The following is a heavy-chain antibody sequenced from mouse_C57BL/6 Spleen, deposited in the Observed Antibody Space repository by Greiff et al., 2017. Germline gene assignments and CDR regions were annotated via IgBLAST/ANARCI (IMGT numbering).Heavy chain of an antibody. CDR2: INSDGGST. V-gene: IGHV5-2*01. J-gene: IGHJ3*01. CDR1: EYEFPSHD. CDR3: ARQDYGTPFAY. D-gene: IGHD1-1*01. Sequence: EVQVVESGGGLVQPGESLKLSCESNEYEFPSHDMSWVRKTPEKRLELVAAINSDGGSTYYPDTMERRFIISRDNTKKTLYLQMSSLGAEDTALYYCARQDYGTPFAYWGQGTLVTVSA.